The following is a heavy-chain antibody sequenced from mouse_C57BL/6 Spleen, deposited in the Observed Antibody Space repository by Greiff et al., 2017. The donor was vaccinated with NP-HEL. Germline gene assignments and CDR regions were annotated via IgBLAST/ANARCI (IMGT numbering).Heavy chain of an antibody. CDR1: GYTFTDYE. Sequence: QVQLQQSGAELVRPGASVTLSCKASGYTFTDYEMHWVKQTPVHGLEWIGAIDPETGGTAYNQKFKGKAILTADKSSSTAYMELRSLTSEDSAVYYCTRSRTGPFDYWGQGTTLTVSP. CDR2: IDPETGGT. J-gene: IGHJ2*01. CDR3: TRSRTGPFDY. V-gene: IGHV1-15*01. D-gene: IGHD4-1*01.